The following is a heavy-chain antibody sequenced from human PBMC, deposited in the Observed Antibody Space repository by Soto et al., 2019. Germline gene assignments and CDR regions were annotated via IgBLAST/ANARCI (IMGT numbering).Heavy chain of an antibody. CDR2: IIPIFGTA. Sequence: QVQLVQSGAEVKKPGSSVKVSCKASGGTFSSYAISWVRQAPGQGLEWMGGIIPIFGTANYAQKFQGRVTITANDSTSTDYMELSSLRSEDTAVYYCARDKVGYYDSSGYYRVSVPPDYYYGMDVWGQGTTVTVSS. D-gene: IGHD3-22*01. CDR3: ARDKVGYYDSSGYYRVSVPPDYYYGMDV. V-gene: IGHV1-69*01. J-gene: IGHJ6*02. CDR1: GGTFSSYA.